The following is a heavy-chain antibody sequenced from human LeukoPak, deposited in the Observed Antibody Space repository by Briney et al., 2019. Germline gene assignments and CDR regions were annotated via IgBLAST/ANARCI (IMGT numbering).Heavy chain of an antibody. D-gene: IGHD3-9*01. Sequence: PSETLSLTCAVYGDSFSGYYWSWIRQPPGKGLEWIAEINHRGGTHYNPSLKSRVNISVDTSKNQFSLKLSSVTAADTAVYYCAREGYYDILTGYRATYVDYWGQGTLVTVSS. CDR2: INHRGGT. CDR3: AREGYYDILTGYRATYVDY. J-gene: IGHJ4*02. CDR1: GDSFSGYY. V-gene: IGHV4-34*01.